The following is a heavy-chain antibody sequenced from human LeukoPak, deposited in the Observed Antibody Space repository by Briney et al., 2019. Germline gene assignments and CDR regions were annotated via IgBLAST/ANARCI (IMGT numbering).Heavy chain of an antibody. D-gene: IGHD3-10*01. Sequence: SETLSLTCTVSGGSISSSSYYWGWIRQPPGKGLEWIGSIYYSGSTYYNPSLKSRVTISVDTSKNQFSLKLSSVTTADTAVYYCAHYYGSGSSSRGFDPWGQGTLVTVSS. CDR3: AHYYGSGSSSRGFDP. J-gene: IGHJ5*02. CDR1: GGSISSSSYY. CDR2: IYYSGST. V-gene: IGHV4-39*07.